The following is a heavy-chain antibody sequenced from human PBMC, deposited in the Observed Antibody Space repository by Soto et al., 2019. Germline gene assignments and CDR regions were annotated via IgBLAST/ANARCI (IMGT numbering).Heavy chain of an antibody. CDR1: GGTFSSYA. CDR3: ASDPRINWHDVLHY. V-gene: IGHV1-69*01. Sequence: QVQLVQSGAEVKKPGSSVKVSCTASGGTFSSYAISWVRQAPGQGLEWMGGIIPIFGTANYAQKFQGRVTITADESTSTAYMELSSVRSEDTAVYYCASDPRINWHDVLHYWGQGTLVTVSS. D-gene: IGHD1-1*01. J-gene: IGHJ4*02. CDR2: IIPIFGTA.